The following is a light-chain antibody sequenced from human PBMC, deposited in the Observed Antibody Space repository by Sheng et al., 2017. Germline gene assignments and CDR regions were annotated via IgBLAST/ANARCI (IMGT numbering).Light chain of an antibody. V-gene: IGKV1-33*01. CDR1: QDISHF. CDR3: QQFESLPPT. Sequence: DIQMTQSPSSLSASVGDRVTITCQASQDISHFLNWFVQRPGEVPRLLIFAGSNLETGVPSRFSGGGSGTHLTFTISSLQPEDVGTYYCQQFESLPPTFGGGTKVEIK. J-gene: IGKJ4*01. CDR2: AGS.